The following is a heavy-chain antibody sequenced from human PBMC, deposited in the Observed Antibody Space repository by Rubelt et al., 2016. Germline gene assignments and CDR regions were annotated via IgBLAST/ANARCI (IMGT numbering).Heavy chain of an antibody. D-gene: IGHD3-16*01. CDR1: GFTFSSYA. CDR3: AKVGGGRLGAFDY. Sequence: EVQLLESGGGLVQPGGSLRLSCAASGFTFSSYAMSWVRQGPGKGLEWGSAMSGSGVSTYYAESVKGRFTISRDNSKTTLYLQMNSLRAEDTAVYYCAKVGGGRLGAFDYWGQGTLVTVSS. J-gene: IGHJ4*02. V-gene: IGHV3-23*01. CDR2: MSGSGVST.